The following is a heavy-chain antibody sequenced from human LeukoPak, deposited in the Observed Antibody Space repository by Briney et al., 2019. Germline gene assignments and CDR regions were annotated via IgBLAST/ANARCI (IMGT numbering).Heavy chain of an antibody. CDR3: ARVRETYYDFWSGSKGGYYYYGMDV. CDR2: IIPILGIA. D-gene: IGHD3-3*01. Sequence: GASVKVSCKASGGTFSSYAISWVRQAPGQGLAWMGRIIPILGIANYAQKFQGRVTITADKSTSTAYMELSSLRSEDTAVYYCARVRETYYDFWSGSKGGYYYYGMDVWGQGTTVTVSS. J-gene: IGHJ6*02. CDR1: GGTFSSYA. V-gene: IGHV1-69*04.